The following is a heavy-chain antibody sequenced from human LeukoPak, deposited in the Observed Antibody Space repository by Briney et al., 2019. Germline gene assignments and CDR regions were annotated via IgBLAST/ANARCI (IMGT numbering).Heavy chain of an antibody. D-gene: IGHD6-19*01. V-gene: IGHV3-23*01. Sequence: GGSLRLSCAASGFTVSSNYMSWVRQAPGKGLEWVSAISGSGGSTYYADSVKGRFTISRDNSKNTLYLQMNSLRAEDTAVYYCAKALKAVAATYYYYGMDVWGQGTTVTVSS. CDR1: GFTVSSNY. CDR2: ISGSGGST. CDR3: AKALKAVAATYYYYGMDV. J-gene: IGHJ6*02.